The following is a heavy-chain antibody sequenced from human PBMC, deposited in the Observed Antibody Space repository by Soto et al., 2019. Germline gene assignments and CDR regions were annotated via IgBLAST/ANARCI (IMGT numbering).Heavy chain of an antibody. Sequence: GGSLRLSCAASGFTFSSYAMSWVRQAPVKGLEWVSAIGASGAGTYYAEYVKGRFTITRDNSKNTLYLQMNSLRAEDTAVYYCALRKTGSYFDYWGQGTLVTVSS. CDR2: IGASGAGT. J-gene: IGHJ4*02. CDR1: GFTFSSYA. D-gene: IGHD1-26*01. V-gene: IGHV3-23*01. CDR3: ALRKTGSYFDY.